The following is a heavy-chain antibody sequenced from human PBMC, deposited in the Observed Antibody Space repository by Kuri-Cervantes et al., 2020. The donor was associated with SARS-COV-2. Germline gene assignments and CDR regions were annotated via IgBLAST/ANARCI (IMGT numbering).Heavy chain of an antibody. V-gene: IGHV1-46*01. CDR2: INPSGGST. CDR3: ARERGSSSSGWSVHYYYYYMDV. CDR1: VYTFTSYH. J-gene: IGHJ6*03. Sequence: SVNVSCKASVYTFTSYHMHWVRQAPGQGLEWMGIINPSGGSTSYAQKFQGRVTMTRDTSTSTVYMELSSLRSEDTAVYYCARERGSSSSGWSVHYYYYYMDVWGKGTTVTVSS. D-gene: IGHD6-6*01.